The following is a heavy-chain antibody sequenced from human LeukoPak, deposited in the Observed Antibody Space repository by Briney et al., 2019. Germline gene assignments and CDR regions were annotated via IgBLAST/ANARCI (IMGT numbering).Heavy chain of an antibody. Sequence: SVKVSCKASGGTFSSYAISWVRQAPGQGLEWMGGIIPIFGTANYAQKFQGRVTITTDESTSTACMELSSLRSEDTAVYYCARVSRGVTIFGNNWFDPWGQGTLVTVSS. D-gene: IGHD3-3*01. CDR3: ARVSRGVTIFGNNWFDP. J-gene: IGHJ5*02. CDR2: IIPIFGTA. V-gene: IGHV1-69*05. CDR1: GGTFSSYA.